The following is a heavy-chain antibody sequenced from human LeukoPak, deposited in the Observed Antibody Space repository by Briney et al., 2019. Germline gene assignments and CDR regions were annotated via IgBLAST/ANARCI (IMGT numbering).Heavy chain of an antibody. CDR3: ARDNYGDYNRYYYYYMDV. V-gene: IGHV3-30*04. J-gene: IGHJ6*03. D-gene: IGHD4-17*01. Sequence: GGSLRLSCAASGFTFSSYAMHWVRQAPGKGLEWVAVISYDGSNKYYADSVKGRFTISRDNSKNTLYLQMNSLRAEDTAVYYCARDNYGDYNRYYYYYMDVWGKGTAVTVSS. CDR2: ISYDGSNK. CDR1: GFTFSSYA.